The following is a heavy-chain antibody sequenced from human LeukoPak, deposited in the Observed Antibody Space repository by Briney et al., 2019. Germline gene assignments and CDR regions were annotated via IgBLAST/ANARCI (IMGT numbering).Heavy chain of an antibody. J-gene: IGHJ4*02. CDR3: ARANRGEWELSFDY. CDR2: IYYSGST. D-gene: IGHD1-26*01. V-gene: IGHV4-61*01. Sequence: SETLSLTCTVSGGSVSSGSYYWSWIRQPPGKGLEWIVYIYYSGSTNYNPSLKSRVTISVDTSKNQFSLKLSSVTAADTAVYYCARANRGEWELSFDYWGQGTLVTVSS. CDR1: GGSVSSGSYY.